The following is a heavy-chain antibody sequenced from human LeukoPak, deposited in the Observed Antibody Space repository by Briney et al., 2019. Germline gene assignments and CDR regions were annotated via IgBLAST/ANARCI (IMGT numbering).Heavy chain of an antibody. J-gene: IGHJ4*02. CDR2: IYTSGST. CDR1: GGSISSYSYY. CDR3: ARDSPPAYCSGGSCYFDY. D-gene: IGHD2-15*01. V-gene: IGHV4-61*02. Sequence: SETLSLTCTVSGGSISSYSYYWSWIRQPAGKGLEWIGRIYTSGSTDYNPSLRSRVTISRDTSKNEFSLKLSSVTAADTAVYYCARDSPPAYCSGGSCYFDYWGQGTLVTVSS.